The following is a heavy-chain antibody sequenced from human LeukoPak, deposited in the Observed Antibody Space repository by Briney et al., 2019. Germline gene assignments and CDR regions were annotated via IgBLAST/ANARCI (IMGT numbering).Heavy chain of an antibody. CDR2: ISGSGGST. V-gene: IGHV3-23*01. CDR1: GFTFSSYA. J-gene: IGHJ4*02. CDR3: AKVRLQLYYFDY. D-gene: IGHD5-24*01. Sequence: AGSLRLSCAASGFTFSSYAMSWVRQAPGKGLEWVSAISGSGGSTYYADSVKGRFTISRDTSKNTLHLQMNSLRAEDTAVYYCAKVRLQLYYFDYWGQGTLVTVSS.